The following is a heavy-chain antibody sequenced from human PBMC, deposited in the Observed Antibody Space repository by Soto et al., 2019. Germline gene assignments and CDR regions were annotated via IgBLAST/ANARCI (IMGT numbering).Heavy chain of an antibody. CDR3: ARVLAAADSL. CDR2: IKQDGSEK. V-gene: IGHV3-7*01. CDR1: GFTFSTYW. J-gene: IGHJ4*02. D-gene: IGHD6-13*01. Sequence: EVQLVESGGGLVQPGGSLRLSCAASGFTFSTYWMHWVRQAPGKGLEWVGNIKQDGSEKYYLDSVKGRFTSSRDNAKSSLYLQMNSLGAEDTAVYYCARVLAAADSLWGQGTLVTVSS.